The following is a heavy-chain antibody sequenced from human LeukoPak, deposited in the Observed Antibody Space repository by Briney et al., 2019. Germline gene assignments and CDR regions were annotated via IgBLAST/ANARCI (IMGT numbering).Heavy chain of an antibody. CDR2: INPDNGGT. CDR3: ARGFLYSSSDY. V-gene: IGHV1-2*02. D-gene: IGHD6-19*01. Sequence: ASVKVSCKASGHTFTGYYMHWVRQAPGQGLEWMGWINPDNGGTNYAQKFQGRVTMTRDTSISTAYMELSRLRSDDTAVYYCARGFLYSSSDYWGQGTLVTVSS. CDR1: GHTFTGYY. J-gene: IGHJ4*02.